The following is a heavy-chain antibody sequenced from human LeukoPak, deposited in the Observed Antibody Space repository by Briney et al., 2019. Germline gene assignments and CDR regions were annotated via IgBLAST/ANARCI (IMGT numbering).Heavy chain of an antibody. CDR1: GYTFTSYD. D-gene: IGHD5-12*01. J-gene: IGHJ4*02. V-gene: IGHV1-8*01. CDR3: ARGRGVRYGGYTYYFHY. CDR2: MNPNSGNT. Sequence: ASVKVSCKAAGYTFTSYDINWVRQATGQRLEWMGWMNPNSGNTGYAQKFQGRVTMTRNTSISTAYMELSSLRSEDTAVYYCARGRGVRYGGYTYYFHYWGQGTLVTVSS.